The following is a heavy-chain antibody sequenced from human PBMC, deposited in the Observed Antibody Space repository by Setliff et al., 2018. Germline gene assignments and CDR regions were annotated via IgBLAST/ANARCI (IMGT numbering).Heavy chain of an antibody. CDR2: TIPMFGTT. V-gene: IGHV1-69*05. CDR1: GGTFTNYG. Sequence: SVKVSCKASGGTFTNYGVSWVRQAPGQGLEWMGGTIPMFGTTNYARKFQGRVTIITDESTNTAYMELRSLRSDDTAVYYCARERATIVVEPDQAFFHHWGQGTLVTVSS. D-gene: IGHD2-15*01. CDR3: ARERATIVVEPDQAFFHH. J-gene: IGHJ1*01.